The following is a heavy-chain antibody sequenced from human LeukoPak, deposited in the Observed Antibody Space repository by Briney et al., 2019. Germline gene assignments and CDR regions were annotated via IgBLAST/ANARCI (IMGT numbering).Heavy chain of an antibody. CDR1: GGSISSSSYY. D-gene: IGHD6-13*01. Sequence: SETLSLTCTVSGGSISSSSYYWGWIRQPPGKGLEWIGSIYYSGSTYYNPSLKSRVTISVDTSKNQFSLKLSSVTAADTAVYYCARQQQLARYYYYGMDVWGQGTTATVSS. J-gene: IGHJ6*02. CDR3: ARQQQLARYYYYGMDV. V-gene: IGHV4-39*01. CDR2: IYYSGST.